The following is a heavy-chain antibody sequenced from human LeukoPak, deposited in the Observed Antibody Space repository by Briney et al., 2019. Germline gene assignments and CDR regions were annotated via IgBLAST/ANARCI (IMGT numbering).Heavy chain of an antibody. J-gene: IGHJ5*02. CDR1: GFTVTHYA. CDR2: VDANGRTT. D-gene: IGHD5-24*01. CDR3: YCRDDLPA. Sequence: GGSLRLPCSASGFTVTHYAMPWVRQAPGKGLEYVSAVDANGRTTYYADSVKGRFTISRDDSKNTLYLHMSSLRPEDTAIYYCYCRDDLPAWGQGTLVTISS. V-gene: IGHV3-64D*06.